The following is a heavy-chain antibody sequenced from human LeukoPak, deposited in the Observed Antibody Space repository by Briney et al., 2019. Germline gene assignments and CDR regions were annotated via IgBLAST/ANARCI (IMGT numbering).Heavy chain of an antibody. J-gene: IGHJ4*02. CDR1: GFTFSSYW. CDR2: IKQDGSEK. D-gene: IGHD6-19*01. V-gene: IGHV3-7*01. CDR3: ARSHVYSSGWYGY. Sequence: GGSLRLSCVVSGFTFSSYWMTWVRQAPGKGLEWVANIKQDGSEKYYVDSVKGRFTISRDNAKSSLYLQMNSLRAEDTAVYYCARSHVYSSGWYGYWGQGTLVTVSS.